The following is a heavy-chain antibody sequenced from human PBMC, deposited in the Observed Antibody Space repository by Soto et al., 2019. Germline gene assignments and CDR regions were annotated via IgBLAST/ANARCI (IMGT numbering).Heavy chain of an antibody. Sequence: ASVKVSCKTSGYIFTTYAMHWVRQAPGQRLEWMGWINGDNGNTKYSQRFQGRVTITRDTSASSAYMELSSLRSEDTAVYYCARNAVGTYHFDYWGQGTLVTVSS. CDR3: ARNAVGTYHFDY. J-gene: IGHJ4*02. CDR2: INGDNGNT. D-gene: IGHD1-26*01. CDR1: GYIFTTYA. V-gene: IGHV1-3*01.